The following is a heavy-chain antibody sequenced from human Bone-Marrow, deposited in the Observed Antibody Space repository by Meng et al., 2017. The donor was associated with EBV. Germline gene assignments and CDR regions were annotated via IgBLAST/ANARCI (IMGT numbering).Heavy chain of an antibody. CDR2: IDHSGST. Sequence: GPLTGSAPGLVKPSGALSRTCGVSGGSISSRNWWSWVRQPPGNGLEWIGEIDHSGSTNYNPSLKSRVTISIDNSKNQFSLKLSSVTAADTAVYYCARDISGTIDYWGQGTLVTVSS. CDR1: GGSISSRNW. J-gene: IGHJ4*02. CDR3: ARDISGTIDY. D-gene: IGHD3-10*01. V-gene: IGHV4-4*02.